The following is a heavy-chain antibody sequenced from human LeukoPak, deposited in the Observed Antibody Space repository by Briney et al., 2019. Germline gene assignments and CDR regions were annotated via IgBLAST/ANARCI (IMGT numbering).Heavy chain of an antibody. Sequence: GGSLRLSCAASGFTFSNAWMSWVRQAPGKGLEWVGRIKSKTDGGTTDYAAPVKGRFTISRDDSKNTLYLQMNSLKTEDTAVYYCTTLPLYYDSSGYYYAVDAFDIWGQGTMVTVSS. D-gene: IGHD3-22*01. V-gene: IGHV3-15*01. J-gene: IGHJ3*02. CDR1: GFTFSNAW. CDR2: IKSKTDGGTT. CDR3: TTLPLYYDSSGYYYAVDAFDI.